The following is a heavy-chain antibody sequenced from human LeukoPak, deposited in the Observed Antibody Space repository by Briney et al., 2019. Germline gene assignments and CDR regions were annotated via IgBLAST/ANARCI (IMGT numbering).Heavy chain of an antibody. Sequence: GGSLRLSCAASGFTFDDYAMHWVRQAPGKGLEWVSGISWNSGSIGYADSVKGRFTISRDNAKNSLYLQMNSLRAEDTAVYYCARGYLAVASAFDYWGQGTLVTVSS. D-gene: IGHD6-19*01. V-gene: IGHV3-9*01. CDR1: GFTFDDYA. J-gene: IGHJ4*02. CDR2: ISWNSGSI. CDR3: ARGYLAVASAFDY.